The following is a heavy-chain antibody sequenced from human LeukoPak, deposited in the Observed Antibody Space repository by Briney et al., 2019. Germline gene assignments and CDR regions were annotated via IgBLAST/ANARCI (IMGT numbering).Heavy chain of an antibody. J-gene: IGHJ3*02. D-gene: IGHD6-13*01. CDR2: IYYSGST. V-gene: IGHV4-59*01. Sequence: SETLSLTCTVSGVSISSYYWTWIRQPPGEGLEWIGYIYYSGSTNYNPSLTSRVTISVDTSKNQFSLKLTSVTAADTAVYYCARALQPGVYAFDIWGQGTMVTVSS. CDR3: ARALQPGVYAFDI. CDR1: GVSISSYY.